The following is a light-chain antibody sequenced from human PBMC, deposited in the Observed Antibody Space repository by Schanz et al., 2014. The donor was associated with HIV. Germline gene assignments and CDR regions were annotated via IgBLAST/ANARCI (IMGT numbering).Light chain of an antibody. V-gene: IGLV2-8*01. CDR2: EVS. Sequence: QSALTQPPSASGSRGQSVTISCTGTSSDVGHYDYVSWYQQHPGKAPKLMIYEVSKRPSGVPDRFSGSKSGNTASLTVSGLQAEDEADYYCAAWDDSLNGWVFGGGTKLTVL. J-gene: IGLJ3*02. CDR3: AAWDDSLNGWV. CDR1: SSDVGHYDY.